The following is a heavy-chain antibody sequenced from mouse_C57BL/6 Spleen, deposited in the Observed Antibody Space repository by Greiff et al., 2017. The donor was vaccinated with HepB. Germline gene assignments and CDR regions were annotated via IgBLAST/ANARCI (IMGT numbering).Heavy chain of an antibody. CDR3: ARRGYYYGSGTDYFDY. D-gene: IGHD1-1*01. CDR1: GYTFTDYN. CDR2: INPNNGGT. Sequence: EVQLQQSGPELVKPGASVKIPCKASGYTFTDYNMDWVKQSHGKSLEWIGDINPNNGGTIYNQKFKGKATLTVDKSSSTAYMELRSLTSEDTAVYYCARRGYYYGSGTDYFDYWGQGTTLTVSS. V-gene: IGHV1-18*01. J-gene: IGHJ2*01.